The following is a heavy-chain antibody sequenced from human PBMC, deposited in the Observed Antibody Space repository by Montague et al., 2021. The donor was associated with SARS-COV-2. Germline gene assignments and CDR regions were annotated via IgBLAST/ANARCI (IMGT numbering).Heavy chain of an antibody. CDR3: ARAGHAYDRSCYGNFFES. D-gene: IGHD3-22*01. CDR1: GGSLSSYY. J-gene: IGHJ4*02. Sequence: SETLSLTCTVYGGSLSSYYWTWIRQPPGKGLEWIGYISYSGGANYNPSLRSRVTISLDTSKNQFSLNLRSVTAADTAVYYCARAGHAYDRSCYGNFFESWGQGTLVTVSS. CDR2: ISYSGGA. V-gene: IGHV4-59*12.